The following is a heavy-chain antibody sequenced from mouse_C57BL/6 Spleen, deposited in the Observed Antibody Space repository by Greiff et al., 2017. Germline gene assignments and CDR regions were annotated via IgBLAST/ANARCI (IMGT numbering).Heavy chain of an antibody. Sequence: EVKLMESGPGLVKPSQSLSLTCSVTGYSITSGYYWIWIRQFPGNKLEWMGYITYDGSDNYNPSLKNRISITRNTSKNQFFLKLHSVTTEDTATYYCARDYDGSSYYFDYWGQGTTLTVSS. J-gene: IGHJ2*01. CDR3: ARDYDGSSYYFDY. V-gene: IGHV3-6*01. D-gene: IGHD1-1*01. CDR2: ITYDGSD. CDR1: GYSITSGYY.